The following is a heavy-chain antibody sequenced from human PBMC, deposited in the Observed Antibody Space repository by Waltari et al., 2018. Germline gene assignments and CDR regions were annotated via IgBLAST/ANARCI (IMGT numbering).Heavy chain of an antibody. CDR1: GYTLTALS. V-gene: IGHV1-24*01. CDR3: ATGPARYSSSWYVPFDY. J-gene: IGHJ4*02. Sequence: QVQLVQSGAEVKKPGASVKVSCQVSGYTLTALSMHWVRQAPGKGLEWMGGFDPEDGETIYAQKFQGRVTMTEDTSTDTAYMELSSLRSEDTAVYYCATGPARYSSSWYVPFDYWGQGTLVTVSS. CDR2: FDPEDGET. D-gene: IGHD6-13*01.